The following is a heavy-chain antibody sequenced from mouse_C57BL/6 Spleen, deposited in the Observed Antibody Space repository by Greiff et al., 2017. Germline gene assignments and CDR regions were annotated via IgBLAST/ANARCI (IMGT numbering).Heavy chain of an antibody. CDR3: ARCDYGIAYDY. Sequence: VQLQQSDAELVKPGASVKISCKASGYTFTDHTIHWMKQRPEQGLEWIGYIYPRDGSTKYNEKFKGKATLTADTSSSPAYMQLNSLTSEDSAVYFSARCDYGIAYDYWGQGTTLTVSS. CDR1: GYTFTDHT. V-gene: IGHV1-78*01. D-gene: IGHD1-1*01. J-gene: IGHJ2*01. CDR2: IYPRDGST.